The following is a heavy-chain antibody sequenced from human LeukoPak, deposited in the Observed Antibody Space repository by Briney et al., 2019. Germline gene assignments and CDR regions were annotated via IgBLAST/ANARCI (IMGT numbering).Heavy chain of an antibody. CDR2: IWYDGSNK. Sequence: GGSLRLSCAASGFTFSSYGMHWVRQAPGKGLEWVAVIWYDGSNKYYADSVKGRFTISRDNSKNTLYLQMNSLRAEDTAVYYCARVLDDSSRYGAFDIWGQGTLVTVSS. D-gene: IGHD3-22*01. J-gene: IGHJ3*02. CDR1: GFTFSSYG. V-gene: IGHV3-33*01. CDR3: ARVLDDSSRYGAFDI.